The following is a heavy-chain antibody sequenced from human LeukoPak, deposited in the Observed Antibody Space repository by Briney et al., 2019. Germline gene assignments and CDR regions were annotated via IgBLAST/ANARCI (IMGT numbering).Heavy chain of an antibody. V-gene: IGHV3-74*01. CDR1: GNYW. Sequence: GGSLRLSCAASGNYWMHWVRQVPGKGLVWVSHINSDGSWTSYADSVKGRVTISKDNAKNTVYLQMNSLRAEDTAVYYCVSFYETYWGRGTLVTVSS. D-gene: IGHD2/OR15-2a*01. J-gene: IGHJ4*02. CDR3: VSFYETY. CDR2: INSDGSWT.